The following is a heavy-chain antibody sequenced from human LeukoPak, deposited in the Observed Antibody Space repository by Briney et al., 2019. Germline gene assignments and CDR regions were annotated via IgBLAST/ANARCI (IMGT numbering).Heavy chain of an antibody. D-gene: IGHD2-2*01. CDR2: IRFDGRDK. V-gene: IGHV3-30*02. CDR3: AKHPYCSSTSCYFDY. CDR1: NFTFSSYG. J-gene: IGHJ4*02. Sequence: GGSLRLSCAASNFTFSSYGMNWVRQAPGKGLEWVAFIRFDGRDKFYADSVKGRFTISRDNSKNTLYLQMNSLRAEDTAVYYCAKHPYCSSTSCYFDYWGQGTLVTVSS.